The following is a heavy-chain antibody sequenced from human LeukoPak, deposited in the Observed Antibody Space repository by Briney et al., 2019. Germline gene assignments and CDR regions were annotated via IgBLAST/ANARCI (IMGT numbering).Heavy chain of an antibody. D-gene: IGHD6-19*01. CDR3: ARERGWYGVIDY. Sequence: GGSLRLSCAASGFTFSSYWMHWVRQAPGKGLVWVSRINTDGSSTSYADSVKGRFTISRDNAKNTLYLQMNSLRAEDTAVYYCARERGWYGVIDYWGQGTLVTVSS. CDR1: GFTFSSYW. CDR2: INTDGSST. J-gene: IGHJ4*02. V-gene: IGHV3-74*01.